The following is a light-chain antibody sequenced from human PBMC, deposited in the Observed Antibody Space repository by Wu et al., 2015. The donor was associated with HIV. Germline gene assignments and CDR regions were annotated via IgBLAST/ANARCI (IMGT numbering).Light chain of an antibody. Sequence: EIVLTQSPGTLSLSPGERATLSCTASQSISANYLAWYQQKPGQAPRLLIFGVSNRATGVPARFSGSGSGTDFALTISRQEPEDFAVYFCQQYDSSPPWTFGQGTRV. J-gene: IGKJ1*01. CDR3: QQYDSSPPWT. CDR2: GVS. CDR1: QSISANY. V-gene: IGKV3-20*01.